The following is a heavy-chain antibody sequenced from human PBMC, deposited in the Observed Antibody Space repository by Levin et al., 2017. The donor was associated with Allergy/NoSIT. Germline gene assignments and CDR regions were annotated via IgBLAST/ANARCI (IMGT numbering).Heavy chain of an antibody. D-gene: IGHD5-12*01. Sequence: GGSLRLSCAASGFSFSSFWMHWVRQAPGKGLVWVSRIDSDGTGTGYADSVKGRFTISRDNAKNTLYLQMNSLRAEDTAVYYCAKVGPYSGYESNFDYWGQGSLVTVSS. J-gene: IGHJ4*02. CDR3: AKVGPYSGYESNFDY. CDR1: GFSFSSFW. V-gene: IGHV3-74*01. CDR2: IDSDGTGT.